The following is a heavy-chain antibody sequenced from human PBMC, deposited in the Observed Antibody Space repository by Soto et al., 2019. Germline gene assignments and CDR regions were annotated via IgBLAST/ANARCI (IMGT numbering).Heavy chain of an antibody. D-gene: IGHD7-27*01. CDR3: AKDLGHGGRGAFDI. CDR1: GFTFSSYG. J-gene: IGHJ3*02. CDR2: ISYDGSNK. V-gene: IGHV3-30*18. Sequence: QVQLVESGGGVVQPGRSLRLSCAASGFTFSSYGMHWVRQAPGKGLEWVAVISYDGSNKYYADSVKGRFTISRDNSKKALYLQMNSQRAEDTAVYYCAKDLGHGGRGAFDIWGQGTMVTVSS.